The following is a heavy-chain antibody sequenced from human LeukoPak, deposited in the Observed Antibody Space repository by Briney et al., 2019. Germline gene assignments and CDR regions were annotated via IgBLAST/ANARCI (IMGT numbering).Heavy chain of an antibody. D-gene: IGHD1-1*01. V-gene: IGHV4-59*04. Sequence: SETLSLTCTVSGGSISSYYWSWIRQPPGKGLEWIGTIYHNGSTSYNPSLKSRVTISVDTSKNQFSLRLNSVIAADTAIDYCAKITTLDYWGQGTLVTVSS. CDR1: GGSISSYY. J-gene: IGHJ4*02. CDR3: AKITTLDY. CDR2: IYHNGST.